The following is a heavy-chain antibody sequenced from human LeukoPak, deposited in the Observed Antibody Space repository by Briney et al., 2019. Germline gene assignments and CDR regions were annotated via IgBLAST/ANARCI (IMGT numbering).Heavy chain of an antibody. CDR1: GGTFSSYT. J-gene: IGHJ4*02. CDR3: ARGSAYGDYGY. Sequence: SVKVSCKASGGTFSSYTISWVRQAPGQGLEWMGRIIPILGIANYAQKFQGRVTITADKSTSTAYMELSSLRSEDTAVYYCARGSAYGDYGYWGQGTLVTVSS. V-gene: IGHV1-69*02. CDR2: IIPILGIA. D-gene: IGHD4-17*01.